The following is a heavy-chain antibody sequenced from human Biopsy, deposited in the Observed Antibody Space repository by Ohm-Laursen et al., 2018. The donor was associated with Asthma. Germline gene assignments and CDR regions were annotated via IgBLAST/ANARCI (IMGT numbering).Heavy chain of an antibody. J-gene: IGHJ5*02. V-gene: IGHV4-30-4*01. D-gene: IGHD6-19*01. CDR3: ARASVAASSNWFDP. CDR1: GASIKTDDHY. Sequence: TLSLTCTVSGASIKTDDHYWSWLRQPPGKGLEWFGFIHYSGSTSYNPSLKGRVTISVDTSKNQFSLKLSSVTAADTAVYYCARASVAASSNWFDPWGQGTLVTVSS. CDR2: IHYSGST.